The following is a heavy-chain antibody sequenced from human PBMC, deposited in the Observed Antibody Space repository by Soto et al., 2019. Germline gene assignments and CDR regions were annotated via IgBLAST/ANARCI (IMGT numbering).Heavy chain of an antibody. V-gene: IGHV3-33*08. CDR3: ARTVADGNYFEC. J-gene: IGHJ4*02. Sequence: QVQLVESGGGVVQPGTSLRLSCADSGFTFSEYDMHWVRQAPGKGLEWVALISYLGTKADYADSVKGRFTISRDNLKKTVSLQMESLRAEDSAVYFCARTVADGNYFECWGRGTLVTVSS. CDR1: GFTFSEYD. D-gene: IGHD3-3*01. CDR2: ISYLGTKA.